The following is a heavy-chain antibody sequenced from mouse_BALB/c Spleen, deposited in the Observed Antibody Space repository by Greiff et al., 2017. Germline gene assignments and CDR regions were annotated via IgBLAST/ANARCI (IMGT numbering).Heavy chain of an antibody. CDR3: ARSARWLPSFDY. CDR2: IYPYNGGT. Sequence: EVKLMESGPELVKPGASVKISCKASGYTFTDYNMHWVKQSHGKSLEWIGYIYPYNGGTGYNQKFKSKATLTVDNSSSTAYMELRSLTSEDSAVYYCARSARWLPSFDYWGQGTTLTVSS. CDR1: GYTFTDYN. V-gene: IGHV1S29*02. J-gene: IGHJ2*01. D-gene: IGHD2-3*01.